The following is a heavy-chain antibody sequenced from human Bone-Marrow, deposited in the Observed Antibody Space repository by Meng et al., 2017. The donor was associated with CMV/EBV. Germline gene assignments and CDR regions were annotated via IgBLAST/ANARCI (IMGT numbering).Heavy chain of an antibody. J-gene: IGHJ6*02. V-gene: IGHV1-2*07. Sequence: ASVKVSCKASGYTFTGYYMHWVRQAPGQGLEWMGWINPNSGGTNYVYKFQGRVTMTRDTYISTAYMELSRLRSDDTAVYYCAKTPSLYYYFSMDVWGQGTTVTVSS. CDR1: GYTFTGYY. CDR3: AKTPSLYYYFSMDV. CDR2: INPNSGGT. D-gene: IGHD4-23*01.